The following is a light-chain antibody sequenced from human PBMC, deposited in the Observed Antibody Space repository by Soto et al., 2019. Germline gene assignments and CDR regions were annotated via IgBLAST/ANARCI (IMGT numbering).Light chain of an antibody. CDR3: EQYNSYPVT. Sequence: DIQMTQSPSTLSASVGDRVTITCRASQSISSWLAWYQQKPGKAPKLLIYDASSLESGVPSRFSGSGSGTEFTRTISSLQPDDFATYYCEQYNSYPVTFGQGTKVEIK. CDR1: QSISSW. CDR2: DAS. V-gene: IGKV1-5*01. J-gene: IGKJ1*01.